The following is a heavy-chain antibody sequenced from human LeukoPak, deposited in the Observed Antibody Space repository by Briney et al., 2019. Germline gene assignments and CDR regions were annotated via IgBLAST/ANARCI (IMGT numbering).Heavy chain of an antibody. CDR3: ARFATYGSGTYAFDY. Sequence: GGSLRLSCAASGFTFSSYSMYWVRQAPGKGLEWVSSISSSSSYIYYADSVKGRFTISRDNAKNSLYLQMNSLRAEDTAVYYCARFATYGSGTYAFDYWGQGTLVTVSS. D-gene: IGHD3-10*01. V-gene: IGHV3-21*01. J-gene: IGHJ4*02. CDR2: ISSSSSYI. CDR1: GFTFSSYS.